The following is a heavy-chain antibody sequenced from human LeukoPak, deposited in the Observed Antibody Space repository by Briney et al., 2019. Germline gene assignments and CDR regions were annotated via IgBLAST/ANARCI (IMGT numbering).Heavy chain of an antibody. CDR2: IYHSGST. D-gene: IGHD3-10*01. CDR1: GGSISSGGYY. Sequence: SQTLSLTCTVSGGSISSGGYYWSWIRQPPGKGLEWIGYIYHSGSTYYNPSLKSRVTISVDRSKNQFSLKLSSVTAADTAVYYCARTVIRGDHYFDYWGQGTLVTVSS. CDR3: ARTVIRGDHYFDY. V-gene: IGHV4-30-2*01. J-gene: IGHJ4*02.